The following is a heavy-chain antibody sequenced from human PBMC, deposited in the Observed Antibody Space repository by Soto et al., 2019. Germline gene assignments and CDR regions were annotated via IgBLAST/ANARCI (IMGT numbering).Heavy chain of an antibody. CDR1: GFTFGDFA. Sequence: EVQLVESGGGLVQPGRSLRLSCTPSGFTFGDFAMSWFRKAPGKGLEWIAFITSGLYGATTTYAASVKDRFTISRDDFKSIAYLQMNSLKTEDTAMYYCTRSLSFVASGRDWFDPWGQGTLVTVSS. V-gene: IGHV3-49*03. D-gene: IGHD2-15*01. J-gene: IGHJ5*02. CDR3: TRSLSFVASGRDWFDP. CDR2: ITSGLYGATT.